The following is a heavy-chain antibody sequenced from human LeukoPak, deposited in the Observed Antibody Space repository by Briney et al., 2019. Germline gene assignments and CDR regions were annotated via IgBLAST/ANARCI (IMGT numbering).Heavy chain of an antibody. V-gene: IGHV4-34*01. J-gene: IGHJ6*03. CDR1: GGSFSGYY. Sequence: SETLSLTCAVYGGSFSGYYWSWIRQPPGKGLEWIGEINHSGSTNYNPSLKSRVTISVDTSKNQFSLKLSSVTAADTAVYYRARQEAVVVPAAMTAYYYMDVWGKGTTVTVSS. CDR3: ARQEAVVVPAAMTAYYYMDV. D-gene: IGHD2-2*01. CDR2: INHSGST.